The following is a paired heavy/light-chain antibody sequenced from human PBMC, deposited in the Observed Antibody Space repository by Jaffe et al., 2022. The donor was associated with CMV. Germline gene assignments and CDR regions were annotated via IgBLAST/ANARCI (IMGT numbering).Light chain of an antibody. V-gene: IGLV1-51*01. CDR2: DSN. CDR1: SSNIGNNY. Sequence: QSVLTQPPSVSAAPGQKVTISCSGSSSNIGNNYVSWYQQLPGTAPKLLIYDSNKRPSGIPDRFSGSKSGTSATLGITGLQTGDEADYYCGTWDSSLSVVVLGGGTKLTVL. J-gene: IGLJ2*01. CDR3: GTWDSSLSVVV.
Heavy chain of an antibody. CDR2: ISGSASNT. Sequence: EVQLLESGGGLEQPGGSLRLSCVASGFTFSSHAMSWVRQAPGKGLEWVSSISGSASNTYYAASVKGRFTISRDNSKSTLNLQVNSLRAEDTAMYYCARGMATWFDLWGQGTLVTVSS. J-gene: IGHJ5*02. CDR3: ARGMATWFDL. D-gene: IGHD1-26*01. V-gene: IGHV3-23*01. CDR1: GFTFSSHA.